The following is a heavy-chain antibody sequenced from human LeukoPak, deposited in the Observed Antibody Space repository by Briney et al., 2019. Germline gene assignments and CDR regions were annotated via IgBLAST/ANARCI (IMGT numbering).Heavy chain of an antibody. D-gene: IGHD3-22*01. CDR1: GYSISSDYY. V-gene: IGHV4-4*07. CDR2: IHTSGST. J-gene: IGHJ4*02. Sequence: SETLSLTCNVSGYSISSDYYWSWIRQPAGKGLEWIGRIHTSGSTNYNPSLKSRVTMSVDTSKNQFSLKLSSVTAADTAVYYCARDQYYYDSSGYLFDYWGQGTLVTVSS. CDR3: ARDQYYYDSSGYLFDY.